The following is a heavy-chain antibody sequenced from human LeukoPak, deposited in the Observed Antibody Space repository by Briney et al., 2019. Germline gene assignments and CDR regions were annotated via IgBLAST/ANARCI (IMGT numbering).Heavy chain of an antibody. J-gene: IGHJ4*02. CDR3: AKSDQQDSSSWYGLISDTQRLTPVDG. CDR1: GGTFSNYA. Sequence: ASVKVSCKASGGTFSNYAISWVRQAPGQGLEWMGGIITNYGTTNYAQKYQGRVTITADESTTTVYMELSSLRSEDTAVYYCAKSDQQDSSSWYGLISDTQRLTPVDGWGQGTLVTVSS. D-gene: IGHD6-13*01. V-gene: IGHV1-69*13. CDR2: IITNYGTT.